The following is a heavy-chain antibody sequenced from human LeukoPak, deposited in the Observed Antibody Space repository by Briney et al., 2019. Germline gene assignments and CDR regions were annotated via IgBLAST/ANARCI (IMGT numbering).Heavy chain of an antibody. Sequence: GGSLRLSCAGSGFTFSTYWMTWVRQAPGKGLEWVANIKQDGSEKYYVDSVKGRFTISRDNAKNSLYLQMNSLRAEDTAVYYCAREGRIVVVTATEDDAFDIWGQGTMATVSS. V-gene: IGHV3-7*01. CDR3: AREGRIVVVTATEDDAFDI. CDR1: GFTFSTYW. J-gene: IGHJ3*02. CDR2: IKQDGSEK. D-gene: IGHD2-21*02.